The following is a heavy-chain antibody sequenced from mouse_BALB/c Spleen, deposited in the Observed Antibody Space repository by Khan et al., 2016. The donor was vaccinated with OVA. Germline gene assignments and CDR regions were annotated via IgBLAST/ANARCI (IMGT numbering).Heavy chain of an antibody. J-gene: IGHJ2*01. Sequence: EVQLQESGPGLLKPSQSLSLTCTVTGYSITSDYGWNWIRQFPGNKLEWMGYIGYSGSTTYNPSLRSRISITRDTSKNQFFLQLNSVTTEDTATYYCASWGLLFRYPDYFDYWGLGTTLTVSA. D-gene: IGHD1-1*01. V-gene: IGHV3-2*02. CDR2: IGYSGST. CDR3: ASWGLLFRYPDYFDY. CDR1: GYSITSDYG.